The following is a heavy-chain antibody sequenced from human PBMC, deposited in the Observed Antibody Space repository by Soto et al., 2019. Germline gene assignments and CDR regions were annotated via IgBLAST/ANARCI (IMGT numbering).Heavy chain of an antibody. D-gene: IGHD2-2*01. CDR1: GYTFTSYY. V-gene: IGHV1-46*01. J-gene: IGHJ6*02. CDR3: AREVVVVPAAVGGYGMDV. Sequence: QVQLVQSGAEVKKPGASVKVSCKASGYTFTSYYMHWVRQAPGQGLEWMGLINPSGGSTSYAQKYQGRVTMTRDTSTSTVYMELSSLRSDDTAVYYCAREVVVVPAAVGGYGMDVWGQGTTVTVSS. CDR2: INPSGGST.